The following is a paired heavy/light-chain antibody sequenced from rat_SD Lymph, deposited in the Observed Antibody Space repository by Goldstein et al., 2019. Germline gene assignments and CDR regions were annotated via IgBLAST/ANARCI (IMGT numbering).Light chain of an antibody. V-gene: IGKV12S30*01. J-gene: IGKJ4*01. CDR1: EDIYNN. Sequence: DIQMTQSPASLSASLGETVFIECLASEDIYNNLAWYQQKPGKSPQLLIYYASILQDGVPSRFSGSGSGTQFSLKINSLESEDAATYFCLQDSEYPFTFGSGTKLEIK. CDR3: LQDSEYPFT. CDR2: YAS.
Heavy chain of an antibody. CDR2: INFGGSNT. D-gene: IGHD1-11*01. CDR3: GRHATEGMQ. Sequence: EVHLVESGGGLVQPGRSLKLSCAASGFTFSDYNMAWVRQAPTKGLEWVASINFGGSNTHYGDSVKGRFTISRDNAKSTLYLQMDSLRSEDTATYYCGRHATEGMQWGQGVMVTVSS. V-gene: IGHV5-25*01. CDR1: GFTFSDYN. J-gene: IGHJ2*01.